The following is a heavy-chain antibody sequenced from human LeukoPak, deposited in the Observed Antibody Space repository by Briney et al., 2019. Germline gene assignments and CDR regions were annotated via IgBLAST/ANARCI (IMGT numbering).Heavy chain of an antibody. Sequence: ASVKVSCKASGYTFTSYAMNWVRQAPGQGLEWMGWINPNSGGTNYAQKFQGRVTMTRDTSISTAYMELSRLRSDDTAVYYCARDAKGGDGYSYRYYYYYYMDVWGKGTTVTVSS. D-gene: IGHD5-24*01. V-gene: IGHV1-2*02. CDR3: ARDAKGGDGYSYRYYYYYYMDV. CDR1: GYTFTSYA. J-gene: IGHJ6*03. CDR2: INPNSGGT.